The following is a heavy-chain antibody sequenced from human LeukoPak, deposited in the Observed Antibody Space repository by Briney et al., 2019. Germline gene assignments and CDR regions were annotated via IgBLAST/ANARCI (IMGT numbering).Heavy chain of an antibody. CDR2: ISSSSSTI. CDR3: ARRRYSSSWYMDDAFDI. Sequence: PGGSLRLSCAASGFTFSSYSMNWVRQAPGKGLEWVSYISSSSSTIYYADSVKGRFTISRDNAKNSLYLQMNSLRAEDTAVYYCARRRYSSSWYMDDAFDIWGQGTMVTVSS. V-gene: IGHV3-48*04. CDR1: GFTFSSYS. J-gene: IGHJ3*02. D-gene: IGHD6-13*01.